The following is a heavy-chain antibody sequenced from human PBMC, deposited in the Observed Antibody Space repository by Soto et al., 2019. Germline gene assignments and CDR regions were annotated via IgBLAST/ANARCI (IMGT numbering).Heavy chain of an antibody. CDR2: ISSSSSYI. CDR1: GFTFSSYS. D-gene: IGHD2-15*01. J-gene: IGHJ3*02. CDR3: ARADPVLVGDIVVVVAATQGGAFDI. V-gene: IGHV3-21*01. Sequence: PGGSLRLSCAASGFTFSSYSMNWVRQAPGKGLEWFSSISSSSSYIYYADSVKGRFTISRDNAKNSLYLQMNSLRAEDTAVYYCARADPVLVGDIVVVVAATQGGAFDIWGQGTMVTVSS.